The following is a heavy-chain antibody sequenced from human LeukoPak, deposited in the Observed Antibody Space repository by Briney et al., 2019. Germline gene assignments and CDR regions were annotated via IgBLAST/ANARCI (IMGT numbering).Heavy chain of an antibody. D-gene: IGHD5-18*01. CDR3: ARQASGYSYGYTDS. V-gene: IGHV4-4*07. Sequence: SETLSLTCTVSGGSLNSYYWSWIRQPAGKGLEWTGRIYSSGSTNFNPFLKSRVTMSLDTSKNQLSLKLTSVTAADTAVYFCARQASGYSYGYTDSWGQGTLVTVSS. CDR2: IYSSGST. J-gene: IGHJ5*01. CDR1: GGSLNSYY.